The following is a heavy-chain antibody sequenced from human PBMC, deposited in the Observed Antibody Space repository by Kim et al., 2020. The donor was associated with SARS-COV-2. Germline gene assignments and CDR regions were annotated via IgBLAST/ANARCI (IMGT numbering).Heavy chain of an antibody. CDR2: IYSGGST. Sequence: GGSLRLSCAASGFTVSSNYMSWVRQAPGKGLEWVSVIYSGGSTYYADSVKGRFTISRDNSKNTLYLQMNSLGAADTAVYYCACGYCSSTSCYRYYMDVWGKGTTVTVSS. D-gene: IGHD2-2*02. V-gene: IGHV3-53*01. CDR1: GFTVSSNY. J-gene: IGHJ6*03. CDR3: ACGYCSSTSCYRYYMDV.